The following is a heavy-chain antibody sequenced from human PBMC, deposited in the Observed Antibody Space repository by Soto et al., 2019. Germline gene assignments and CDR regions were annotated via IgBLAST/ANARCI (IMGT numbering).Heavy chain of an antibody. CDR1: GGSISSYY. CDR3: ARGDITMVRGVIYYYYGMDV. J-gene: IGHJ6*02. D-gene: IGHD3-10*01. V-gene: IGHV4-59*01. CDR2: IYYSGST. Sequence: PSETLSLTCTVSGGSISSYYWSWIRQPPGKGLEWIGYIYYSGSTNYNPSLKGRVTISVDTSKNQFSLKLSSVTAADTAVYYCARGDITMVRGVIYYYYGMDVWGQGTTVTVSS.